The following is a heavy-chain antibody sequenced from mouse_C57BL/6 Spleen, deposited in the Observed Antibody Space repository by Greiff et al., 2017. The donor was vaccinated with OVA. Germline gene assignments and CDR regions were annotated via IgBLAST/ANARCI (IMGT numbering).Heavy chain of an antibody. CDR1: GFTFSSYA. V-gene: IGHV5-4*01. Sequence: EVKLMESGGGLVKPGGSLKLSCAASGFTFSSYAMSWVRQTPEKRLEWVATISDGGSYTYYPDNVKGRITISRDNAKNNLYLQMSHLKSEDTAMYYCARDRGLFFDYWGQGTTLTVSS. CDR3: ARDRGLFFDY. CDR2: ISDGGSYT. D-gene: IGHD3-3*01. J-gene: IGHJ2*01.